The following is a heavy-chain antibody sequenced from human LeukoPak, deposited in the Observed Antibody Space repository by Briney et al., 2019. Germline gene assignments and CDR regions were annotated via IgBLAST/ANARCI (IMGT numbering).Heavy chain of an antibody. D-gene: IGHD5-18*01. Sequence: GGSLRLSCAASGFTFSTYAMSWVRQAPGRGLEWVSVSGDNTYYADSVKGRFTISRDNSKNTLYLQMNSLRVEDTAVYYCAKEGIAPIDTFDYWGQGTLVTVSS. CDR1: GFTFSTYA. V-gene: IGHV3-23*01. CDR2: SGDNT. CDR3: AKEGIAPIDTFDY. J-gene: IGHJ4*02.